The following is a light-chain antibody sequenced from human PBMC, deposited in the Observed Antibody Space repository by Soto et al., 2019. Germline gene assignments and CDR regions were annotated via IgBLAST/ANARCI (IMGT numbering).Light chain of an antibody. V-gene: IGKV3-20*01. CDR1: QSVTSNY. Sequence: EIVLTQSPGTLSLSPGERATLSCRASQSVTSNYLAWYQQKPGQAPRLLIYDASSRATAIPDRFSGSGSGTDFTLTIIRLEPEDFALYYCQQYGDLPLTFGQGTKVEIK. CDR2: DAS. J-gene: IGKJ1*01. CDR3: QQYGDLPLT.